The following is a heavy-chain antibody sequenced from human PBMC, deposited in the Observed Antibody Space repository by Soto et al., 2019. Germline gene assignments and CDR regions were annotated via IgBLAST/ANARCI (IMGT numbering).Heavy chain of an antibody. CDR3: AKEAGSVTFDF. Sequence: QVQLVESGGGVVQPGRSLRLSCAASGFTFSRYGMHWGRQAPGKGLGWVAVISFDGSKKYYAESVTGRFTISRDNSKNTLYLQVNSLRAEDTAVYYCAKEAGSVTFDFWGQGTLVTVSS. CDR2: ISFDGSKK. V-gene: IGHV3-30*18. J-gene: IGHJ4*02. D-gene: IGHD4-4*01. CDR1: GFTFSRYG.